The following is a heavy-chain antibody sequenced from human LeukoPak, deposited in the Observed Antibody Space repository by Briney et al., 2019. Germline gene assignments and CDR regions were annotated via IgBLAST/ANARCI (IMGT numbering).Heavy chain of an antibody. CDR1: GFTFSSYG. J-gene: IGHJ4*02. CDR3: AKDQDLLDY. V-gene: IGHV3-30*02. Sequence: HPGGFLRLSCAASGFTFSSYGMHWVRQAPGKGLEWVAFIRYDGSNKYYADSVKGRFTISRDNSKNTLYLQMNSLRAEDTAVYYCAKDQDLLDYWGQGTLVTVSS. CDR2: IRYDGSNK.